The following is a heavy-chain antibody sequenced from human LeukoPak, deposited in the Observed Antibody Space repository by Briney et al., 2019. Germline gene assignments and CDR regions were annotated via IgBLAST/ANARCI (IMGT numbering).Heavy chain of an antibody. Sequence: GSSVNVSCKASGYTFTNYVIHWVRPAPAQRPEWMGWSNAGNDDTKYSHNFQGRITITSDTTASIAYMEMSRLTSEDTALYYCARDDCGDTCYPGGYWGQGTMVTVSS. V-gene: IGHV1-3*01. J-gene: IGHJ4*02. CDR3: ARDDCGDTCYPGGY. CDR1: GYTFTNYV. D-gene: IGHD2-21*01. CDR2: SNAGNDDT.